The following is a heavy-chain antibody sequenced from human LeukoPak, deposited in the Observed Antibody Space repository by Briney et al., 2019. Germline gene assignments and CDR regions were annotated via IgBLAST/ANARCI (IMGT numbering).Heavy chain of an antibody. CDR2: IKSKTDGGTT. CDR3: TTDLIAAGEGY. D-gene: IGHD6-13*01. Sequence: GGSLRLPXAASGFTFSNAWMSWVRQTPGKGLEWLGRIKSKTDGGTTDYAAPVKGRFTISRDDSKNTLYLQMNSLKTEDTAVYYCTTDLIAAGEGYWGQGTLVTVSS. V-gene: IGHV3-15*01. J-gene: IGHJ4*02. CDR1: GFTFSNAW.